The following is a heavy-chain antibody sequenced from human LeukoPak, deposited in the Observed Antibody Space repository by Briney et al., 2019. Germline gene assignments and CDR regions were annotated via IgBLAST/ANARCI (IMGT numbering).Heavy chain of an antibody. Sequence: VASVKVSCKASGYTFTSYYMHWVRQAPGQGLEWMGIINPSGGSTSYAQKFQGRVTMTEDTSTDTAYMELSSLRSEDTAVYYCARGVTARGFYYYMDVWGKGTTVTISS. J-gene: IGHJ6*03. CDR1: GYTFTSYY. CDR2: INPSGGST. V-gene: IGHV1-46*01. CDR3: ARGVTARGFYYYMDV. D-gene: IGHD2-21*02.